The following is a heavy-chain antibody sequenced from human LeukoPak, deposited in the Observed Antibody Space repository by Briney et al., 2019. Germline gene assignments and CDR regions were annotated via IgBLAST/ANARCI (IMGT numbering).Heavy chain of an antibody. CDR3: ARHSSPHDWFDP. CDR2: IYYSGST. CDR1: GYSMSSGYY. J-gene: IGHJ5*02. V-gene: IGHV4-38-2*02. Sequence: SETLSLTCTVSGYSMSSGYYWGWIRQPPGKGLEWIGSIYYSGSTYYNPSLKSRVTISVDTSKNQFSLKLSSVTAADTAVYYCARHSSPHDWFDPWGQGTLVTVSS.